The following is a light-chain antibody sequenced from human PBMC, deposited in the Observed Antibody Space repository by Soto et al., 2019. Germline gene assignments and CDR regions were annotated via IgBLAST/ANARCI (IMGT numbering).Light chain of an antibody. V-gene: IGKV3-20*01. CDR2: GAS. CDR1: QSVSSSY. J-gene: IGKJ4*01. Sequence: EIVLTQSPGTLSLSPGERATLSCWASQSVSSSYLAWYQQKPGQSPRLLIYGASSRATRIPDRFSGSGSGTDFTLTISRLEPEDFALYYCQHYSNSLGLTFGGGTKVEIK. CDR3: QHYSNSLGLT.